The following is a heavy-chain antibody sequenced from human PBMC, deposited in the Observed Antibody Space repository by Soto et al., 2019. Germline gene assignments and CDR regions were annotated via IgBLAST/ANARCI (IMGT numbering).Heavy chain of an antibody. D-gene: IGHD3-10*01. CDR2: MNPGSGDT. J-gene: IGHJ5*02. CDR1: GYTFTNND. CDR3: ARMATFGSLNWFDP. Sequence: ASVKVSCKASGYTFTNNDVTWVRQATGQELEWMGWMNPGSGDTGYAQKFQGRVTMTRNISIATAYMELSSLRSEDTAIYYCARMATFGSLNWFDPWGQGTLVTVSS. V-gene: IGHV1-8*01.